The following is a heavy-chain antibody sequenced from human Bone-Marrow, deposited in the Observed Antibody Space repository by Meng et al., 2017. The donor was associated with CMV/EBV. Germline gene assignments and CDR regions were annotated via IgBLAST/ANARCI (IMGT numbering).Heavy chain of an antibody. D-gene: IGHD6-13*01. CDR1: GGSISSYY. CDR2: IYYSGST. J-gene: IGHJ1*01. Sequence: SETLSLTCTVSGGSISSYYWSWIRQPPGKGLEWIGYIYYSGSTNYNPSLKSRVTISVDTSKNQFSLKLSSVTAADTAVYYCASGYSSSWYGGGYFQHWGQGTLVTGAS. V-gene: IGHV4-59*01. CDR3: ASGYSSSWYGGGYFQH.